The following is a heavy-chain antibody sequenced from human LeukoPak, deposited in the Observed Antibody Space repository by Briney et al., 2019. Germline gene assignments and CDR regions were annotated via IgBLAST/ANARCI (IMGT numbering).Heavy chain of an antibody. Sequence: SETLSLTCTVSGGSISSYYWSWIRQPPGKGLEWIGYIYYSGSTNYNPSLKSRVTISVDTSKNQFSLKLSSVTAADTAVYYCARGVVRGHRGEEYFDYWGQGTLVTVSS. CDR1: GGSISSYY. J-gene: IGHJ4*02. V-gene: IGHV4-59*01. CDR3: ARGVVRGHRGEEYFDY. CDR2: IYYSGST. D-gene: IGHD3-10*01.